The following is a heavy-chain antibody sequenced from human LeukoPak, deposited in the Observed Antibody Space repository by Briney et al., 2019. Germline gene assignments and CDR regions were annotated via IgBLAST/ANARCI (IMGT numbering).Heavy chain of an antibody. V-gene: IGHV4-34*01. Sequence: SETLSLTCAVYGGSFSGYYWSWIRQPPGKGLEWIGEINHSGSTNYNPSLKSRVTISVDTSKNLFSLKLSSVTAADTAVYYCARGVVVTALRQYYYYMDVWGKGTTVTVSS. D-gene: IGHD2-21*02. CDR2: INHSGST. CDR1: GGSFSGYY. CDR3: ARGVVVTALRQYYYYMDV. J-gene: IGHJ6*03.